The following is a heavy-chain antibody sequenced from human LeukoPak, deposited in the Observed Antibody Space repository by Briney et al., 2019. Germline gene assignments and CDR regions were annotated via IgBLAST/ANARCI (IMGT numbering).Heavy chain of an antibody. V-gene: IGHV1-69*05. CDR1: GGTFSSYA. J-gene: IGHJ3*02. CDR2: IIPIFGTA. D-gene: IGHD1-26*01. CDR3: ARARGALVGADAFDI. Sequence: SVKVSCKASGGTFSSYAISWVRQAPGQGLEWMGGIIPIFGTANYAQKFQGRVTITTDESTSTAYMELSSLRSEDTAVYYCARARGALVGADAFDIWGQGTMVTVSS.